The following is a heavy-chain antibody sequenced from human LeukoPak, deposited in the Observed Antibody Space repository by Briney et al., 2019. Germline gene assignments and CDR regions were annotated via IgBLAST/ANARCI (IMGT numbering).Heavy chain of an antibody. D-gene: IGHD6-13*01. CDR1: GGTFSSYA. Sequence: SVKVSCTASGGTFSSYAISWVRQAPGQGLEWMGGIIPIFGTANYAQKFQGRVTITADESTSTAYMELSSLRSEDTAVYYCARDGNSSSWYFYWGQGTLVTVSS. CDR3: ARDGNSSSWYFY. CDR2: IIPIFGTA. J-gene: IGHJ4*02. V-gene: IGHV1-69*13.